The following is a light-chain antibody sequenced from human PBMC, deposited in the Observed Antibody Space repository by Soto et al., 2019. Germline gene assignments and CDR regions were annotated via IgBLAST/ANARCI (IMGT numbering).Light chain of an antibody. Sequence: EIVLTQSPATLSLSPGEGATLSCRSRQSVSSSYLAWYQQKPGQAPRLLIYDASNRATGIPARFSGSGSGTDFTLTISRLEPEDFAVFFCQQYGTSEIIFGQGTRLEIK. CDR2: DAS. V-gene: IGKV3-20*01. CDR3: QQYGTSEII. CDR1: QSVSSSY. J-gene: IGKJ5*01.